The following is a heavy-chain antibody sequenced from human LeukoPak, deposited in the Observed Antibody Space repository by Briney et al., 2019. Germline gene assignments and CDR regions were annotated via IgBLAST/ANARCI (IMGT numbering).Heavy chain of an antibody. V-gene: IGHV3-48*01. Sequence: GGSLRLSCAASGFTFSSHSMNWVRQTPGKGLEWVSYISSSSSTIYYADSVKGRFTISRDNAKNSLYLQMNSLRAEDTAVYYCARGAYYYEDWGQGALVTVSS. D-gene: IGHD3-22*01. CDR2: ISSSSSTI. CDR1: GFTFSSHS. J-gene: IGHJ4*02. CDR3: ARGAYYYED.